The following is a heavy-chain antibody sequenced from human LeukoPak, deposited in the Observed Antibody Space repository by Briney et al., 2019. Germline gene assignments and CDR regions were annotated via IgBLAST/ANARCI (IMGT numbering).Heavy chain of an antibody. V-gene: IGHV4-39*07. J-gene: IGHJ4*02. CDR3: ARDNPYGSGTDY. CDR2: IYFSGRT. D-gene: IGHD3-10*01. CDR1: GGSISSSSYY. Sequence: PSETLSLTCNVSGGSISSSSYYWGWIRQPPGKGLEWIGSIYFSGRTYYNMSLKSRVTISIDTSKNQFSLKVNSVNAADTAVYYCARDNPYGSGTDYWGQGTLVTVSS.